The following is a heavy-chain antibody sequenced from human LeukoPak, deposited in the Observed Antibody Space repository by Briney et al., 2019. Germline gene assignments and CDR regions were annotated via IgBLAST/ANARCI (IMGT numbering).Heavy chain of an antibody. Sequence: PSETLSLTCTVSGGSISSYYWSWIRQPPGKGLEWIGYIYYSGSTNYNPSLKSRVTISVDTSKNQFSLKLSSVTAADTAVYYCARASLPVAGRFWFDPWGQGTLVTVSS. CDR2: IYYSGST. V-gene: IGHV4-59*12. J-gene: IGHJ5*02. CDR1: GGSISSYY. D-gene: IGHD6-19*01. CDR3: ARASLPVAGRFWFDP.